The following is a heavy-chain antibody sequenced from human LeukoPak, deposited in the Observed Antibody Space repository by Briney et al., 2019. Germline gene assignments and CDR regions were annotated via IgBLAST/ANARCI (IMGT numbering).Heavy chain of an antibody. J-gene: IGHJ6*03. CDR2: IIPIFGTA. D-gene: IGHD3-3*01. Sequence: SVKVSCKDSGGTFSSYAISWVRQAPGQGLEWMGGIIPIFGTANYAQKLQGRVTITADESTSTAYMELSSLRSEATAVYYCARANYDFWSGYSTRNSYYYYMDVWGKGTTVTVSS. CDR3: ARANYDFWSGYSTRNSYYYYMDV. CDR1: GGTFSSYA. V-gene: IGHV1-69*01.